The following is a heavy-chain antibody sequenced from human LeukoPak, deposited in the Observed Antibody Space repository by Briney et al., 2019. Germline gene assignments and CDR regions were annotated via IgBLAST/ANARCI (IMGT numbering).Heavy chain of an antibody. V-gene: IGHV3-53*01. CDR1: GFTVSSNY. J-gene: IGHJ3*02. Sequence: GGSLRLSCAASGFTVSSNYMSWVRQAPGKGLEWVSVIYSGGSTYYADSVKGRFTISRDNAKNSLYLQMNSLRAEDTAVYYCARDMLWFGELDAFDIWGQGTMVTVSS. CDR3: ARDMLWFGELDAFDI. CDR2: IYSGGST. D-gene: IGHD3-10*01.